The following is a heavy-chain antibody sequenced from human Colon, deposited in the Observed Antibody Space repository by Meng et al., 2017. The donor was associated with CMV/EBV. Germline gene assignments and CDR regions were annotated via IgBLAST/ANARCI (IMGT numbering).Heavy chain of an antibody. V-gene: IGHV4-59*01. CDR1: GGSMSGYY. CDR3: ARHRSDCSTTSCHQRGYYFDY. D-gene: IGHD2-2*01. Sequence: SETLSLTCTVSGGSMSGYYWNWIRQPPGKGLEWIGYTYYSGSTKFNPSLKSRVTISIDTSKNQFSLKLNSVTAADTAVYFCARHRSDCSTTSCHQRGYYFDYWGQGTLVTVSS. J-gene: IGHJ4*02. CDR2: TYYSGST.